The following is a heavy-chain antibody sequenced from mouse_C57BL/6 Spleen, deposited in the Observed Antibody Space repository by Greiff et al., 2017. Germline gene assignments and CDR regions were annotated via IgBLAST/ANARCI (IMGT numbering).Heavy chain of an antibody. CDR3: TRRGGSSGYMDY. CDR2: IDPETGGT. D-gene: IGHD3-2*02. V-gene: IGHV1-15*01. CDR1: GYTFTDYE. J-gene: IGHJ4*01. Sequence: VQLQQSGAELVMPGASVTLSCKPSGYTFTDYEMHWVKQTPVHGLEWIGAIDPETGGTAYNQKFKGKAILTADKSSSTAYMELRSLTSEDSAVYYCTRRGGSSGYMDYWGQGTSVTVSS.